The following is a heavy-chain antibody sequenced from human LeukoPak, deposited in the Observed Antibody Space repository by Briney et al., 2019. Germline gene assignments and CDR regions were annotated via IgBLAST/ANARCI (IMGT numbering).Heavy chain of an antibody. CDR1: GGSISSSSYY. D-gene: IGHD1/OR15-1a*01. Sequence: PSETLSLTCTVSGGSISSSSYYWGWIRQPPGKGLEWIGSIYYSGSTYYNPSLKSRVTISVDTSKNQFSLKLSSVTAADTAVYYCARQNNRARDAFDIWGQGTMVTVSS. J-gene: IGHJ3*02. CDR2: IYYSGST. V-gene: IGHV4-39*01. CDR3: ARQNNRARDAFDI.